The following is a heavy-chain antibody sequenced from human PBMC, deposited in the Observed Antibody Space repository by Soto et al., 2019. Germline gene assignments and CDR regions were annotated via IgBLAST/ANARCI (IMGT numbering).Heavy chain of an antibody. CDR1: GFRFSNYA. CDR2: ISGRGTSP. J-gene: IGHJ6*03. V-gene: IGHV3-23*01. Sequence: GSLRLSCTASGFRFSNYAMSWVRQAPGKGLEWVSGISGRGTSPYYADSVKGRFTISRDNSKNTLYPQMNSLRVEDTAVYYCARGETDYYYYMDVWGKGTTVTVSS. CDR3: ARGETDYYYYMDV.